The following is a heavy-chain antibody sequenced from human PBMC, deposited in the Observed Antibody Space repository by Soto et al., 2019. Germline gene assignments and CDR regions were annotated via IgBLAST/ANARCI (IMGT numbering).Heavy chain of an antibody. D-gene: IGHD3-3*01. Sequence: QVPLVESGGGVVQPGRSLRLSCAASGFTFSSYAMHWVRQAPGKGLEWVAVILYDGSNTYYADSVKGRFTISRDNSKNTLYLQMNSLRAEDTAVYYCARDGGSPDYDFWSVLNFDYWGQGTLVTVSS. CDR2: ILYDGSNT. V-gene: IGHV3-30-3*01. CDR3: ARDGGSPDYDFWSVLNFDY. J-gene: IGHJ4*02. CDR1: GFTFSSYA.